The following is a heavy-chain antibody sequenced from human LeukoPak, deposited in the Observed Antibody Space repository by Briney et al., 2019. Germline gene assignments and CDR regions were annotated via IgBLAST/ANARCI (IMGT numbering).Heavy chain of an antibody. Sequence: PGGSLRLSCAASGFTVSSNYMSWVRQAPGKGLEWVSVIYSRGSTYYADSVKGRFTISRDNSKNTLYLQMNSLRAEDTAVYYCARDRRLTGDDYWGQGTLVTVSS. J-gene: IGHJ4*02. D-gene: IGHD7-27*01. CDR1: GFTVSSNY. CDR3: ARDRRLTGDDY. V-gene: IGHV3-66*03. CDR2: IYSRGST.